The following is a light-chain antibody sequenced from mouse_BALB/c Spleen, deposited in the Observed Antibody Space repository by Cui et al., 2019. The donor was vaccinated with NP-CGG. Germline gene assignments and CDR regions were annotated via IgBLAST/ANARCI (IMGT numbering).Light chain of an antibody. CDR2: GTN. V-gene: IGLV1*01. Sequence: QAVVTQESALTTSPGETVTLTCRSSTGAVTTSNYANWIQEKPDHLFTGLIGGTNNRAPGVPARFSGSLIGDKAFLIIIGAQTEDEAIYFCALWYSNHWVFGGGTKLTVL. CDR3: ALWYSNHWV. J-gene: IGLJ1*01. CDR1: TGAVTTSNY.